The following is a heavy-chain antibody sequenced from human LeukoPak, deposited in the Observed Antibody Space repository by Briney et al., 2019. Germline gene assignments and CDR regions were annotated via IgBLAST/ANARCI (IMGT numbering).Heavy chain of an antibody. D-gene: IGHD4-17*01. V-gene: IGHV3-23*01. CDR3: AKGNGDHAIHPDY. CDR2: ISGSGGRT. Sequence: GGSLRLSCAASGFTFSSYAMTWVRQAPGKGLEWVSAISGSGGRTYYADPVKGRFTISRDNSKNTLYLQMNSLRADDTAVYYCAKGNGDHAIHPDYWGQGTLVTVSS. J-gene: IGHJ4*02. CDR1: GFTFSSYA.